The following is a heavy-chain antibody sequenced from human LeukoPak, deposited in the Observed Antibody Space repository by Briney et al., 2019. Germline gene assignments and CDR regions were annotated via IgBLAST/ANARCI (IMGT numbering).Heavy chain of an antibody. D-gene: IGHD2-15*01. CDR1: GITFSDFG. CDR2: IWYDGSNK. CDR3: AKASCSGGSCYSNSRDAFDI. J-gene: IGHJ3*02. Sequence: GGSLRLSCAASGITFSDFGMHWVRQAPGKGLEWMAIIWYDGSNKYYADSVKGRFTISRDNSKNTMYLQMNSLRAEDTAVYYCAKASCSGGSCYSNSRDAFDIWGQGTMATVSS. V-gene: IGHV3-33*06.